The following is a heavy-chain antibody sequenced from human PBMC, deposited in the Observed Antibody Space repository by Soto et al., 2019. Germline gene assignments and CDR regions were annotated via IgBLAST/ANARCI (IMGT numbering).Heavy chain of an antibody. J-gene: IGHJ6*02. D-gene: IGHD6-13*01. CDR2: IYYSGST. V-gene: IGHV4-31*03. Sequence: QVQLQESGPGLVKPSQTLSLTCTVSGGSISSGGYYWSWIRQHPGKGLEWIGYIYYSGSTYYNPSLKSRVTISVDTSKNQFSLKLSSVTAADTAVYYCARTLGYSSSWYLGNYYYGMDVWGQGTTVTVSS. CDR1: GGSISSGGYY. CDR3: ARTLGYSSSWYLGNYYYGMDV.